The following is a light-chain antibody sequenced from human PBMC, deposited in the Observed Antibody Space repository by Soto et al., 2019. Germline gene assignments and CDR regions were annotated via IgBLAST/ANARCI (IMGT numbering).Light chain of an antibody. CDR2: DAS. Sequence: EIVLTQSPATLSLSPGERATLSCRASQSVSSYLAWYQHKPGQAPRLLIYDASNRATGIPARFSGSGSGTDFTLTISRLEPEDFAVYYCQQRTDWPPAVTFGQGTRLEIK. CDR1: QSVSSY. V-gene: IGKV3-11*01. CDR3: QQRTDWPPAVT. J-gene: IGKJ5*01.